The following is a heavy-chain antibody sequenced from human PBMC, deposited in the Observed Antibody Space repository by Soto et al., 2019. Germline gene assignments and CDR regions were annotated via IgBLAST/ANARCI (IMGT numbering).Heavy chain of an antibody. J-gene: IGHJ3*02. Sequence: QLVESGGGLVQPGGSLRLSCAASGFTFSLYPVNWVRQAPGKGLEWLSYISPSNSTIYYADSVKGRFTISRDNAKNSLDLQMNGLSDDDTAVYYCARVGRGFCSSTRCYTDGFDIWGQGTVVTVST. V-gene: IGHV3-48*02. CDR1: GFTFSLYP. D-gene: IGHD2-2*01. CDR3: ARVGRGFCSSTRCYTDGFDI. CDR2: ISPSNSTI.